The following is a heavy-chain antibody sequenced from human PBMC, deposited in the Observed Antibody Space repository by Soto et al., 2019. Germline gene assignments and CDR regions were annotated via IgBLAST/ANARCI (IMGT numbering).Heavy chain of an antibody. D-gene: IGHD6-6*01. J-gene: IGHJ4*02. CDR3: ASRSSGDPEYFDY. CDR2: IIPIFGTA. CDR1: GGTFSSYA. Sequence: GASVKVSCKASGGTFSSYAISWVRQAPGQGLEWMGGIIPIFGTANYAQKFQGRVTITADESTSTAYMELSSLRSEDTAVYYCASRSSGDPEYFDYWAQGTLVPVSS. V-gene: IGHV1-69*13.